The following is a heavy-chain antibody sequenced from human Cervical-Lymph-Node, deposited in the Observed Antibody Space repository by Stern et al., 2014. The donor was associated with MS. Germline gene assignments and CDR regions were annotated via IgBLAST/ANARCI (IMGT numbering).Heavy chain of an antibody. CDR3: ARAAVSYYDFWSGYYPSYYNYGMDV. Sequence: VQLLQSGAEVKKPGSSVKVSCKASGGTFNNYAISWVRQAPGQGLEWMGGIIPMFGTANYAQKFQGRVTITADESTSTAYMELSSLRSEDTAVYYCARAAVSYYDFWSGYYPSYYNYGMDVWGQGTTVTVSS. J-gene: IGHJ6*02. CDR1: GGTFNNYA. CDR2: IIPMFGTA. V-gene: IGHV1-69*01. D-gene: IGHD3-3*01.